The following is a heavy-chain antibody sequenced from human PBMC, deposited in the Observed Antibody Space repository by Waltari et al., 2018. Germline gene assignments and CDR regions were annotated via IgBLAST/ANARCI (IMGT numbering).Heavy chain of an antibody. D-gene: IGHD2-21*02. CDR1: GGSISSSIYY. V-gene: IGHV4-39*01. CDR3: ARAYCDGDCFFDY. Sequence: QLQLQESGPGLVKPSENLSLTCTVPGGSISSSIYYWGWIRQPLGTGLEWSGNIYYSGSTYYNPSLKSRITISVDTSKNQFSLKLSSVTAADTAVFYCARAYCDGDCFFDYWGQGTLVTVSS. CDR2: IYYSGST. J-gene: IGHJ4*02.